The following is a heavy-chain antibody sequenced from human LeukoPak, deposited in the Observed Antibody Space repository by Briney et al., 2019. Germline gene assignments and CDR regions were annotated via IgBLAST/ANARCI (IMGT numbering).Heavy chain of an antibody. J-gene: IGHJ4*02. CDR2: ISSSGSTI. Sequence: PGGSLRLSCAASGFTFSSYEMNWVRQAPGKGLEWVSYISSSGSTIYYADSVKGRVTISRDNSKNTLYLQMNSLRAEDTAVYYCAKVEYSSSWDTDYWGQGTLVTVSS. V-gene: IGHV3-48*03. D-gene: IGHD6-13*01. CDR1: GFTFSSYE. CDR3: AKVEYSSSWDTDY.